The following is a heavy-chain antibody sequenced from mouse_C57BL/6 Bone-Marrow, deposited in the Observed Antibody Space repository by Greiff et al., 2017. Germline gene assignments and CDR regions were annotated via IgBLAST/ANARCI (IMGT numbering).Heavy chain of an antibody. CDR1: GYTFTSYW. Sequence: QVQLQQPGAELVMPGASVKLSCKASGYTFTSYWMHWVKQRPGQGLEWIGEIDPSDSYTNYNQKFKGKSTLTVDKSSSTAYMQLSSLPSEDSAVYYCARDTTVVAPAWFAYWGQGTLVTVSA. J-gene: IGHJ3*01. CDR2: IDPSDSYT. CDR3: ARDTTVVAPAWFAY. V-gene: IGHV1-69*01. D-gene: IGHD1-1*01.